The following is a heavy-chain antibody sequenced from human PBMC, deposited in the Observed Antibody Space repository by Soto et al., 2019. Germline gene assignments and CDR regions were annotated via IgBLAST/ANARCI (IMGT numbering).Heavy chain of an antibody. J-gene: IGHJ4*02. D-gene: IGHD6-6*01. CDR2: IIPIFGTA. CDR1: GGTFSSYA. Sequence: ASVKVSCKASGGTFSSYAISWVRQAPGQGLEWMGGIIPIFGTANYAQKFQGRVTITADESTSTAYMELSSLRSEDTAVYYCASVGYSSSSGDYWGKGTLVTVSS. V-gene: IGHV1-69*13. CDR3: ASVGYSSSSGDY.